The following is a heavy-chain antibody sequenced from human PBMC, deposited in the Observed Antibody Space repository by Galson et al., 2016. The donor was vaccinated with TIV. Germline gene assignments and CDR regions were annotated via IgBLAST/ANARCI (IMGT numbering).Heavy chain of an antibody. CDR3: ARDRFFDASGYYYYYYGMDV. J-gene: IGHJ6*02. CDR2: VWYDGSDT. D-gene: IGHD3-22*01. Sequence: SLRLSCAASGFTFRSYGMHWVRLAPGKGLEWLAAVWYDGSDTYYADSVKGRLTISRDNSKNTLYLQMSGLRTEDTAVYYCARDRFFDASGYYYYYYGMDVWGQGTTVTVSS. CDR1: GFTFRSYG. V-gene: IGHV3-33*01.